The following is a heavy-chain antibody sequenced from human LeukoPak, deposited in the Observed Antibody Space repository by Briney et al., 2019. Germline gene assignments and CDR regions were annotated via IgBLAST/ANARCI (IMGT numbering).Heavy chain of an antibody. J-gene: IGHJ4*02. CDR2: ISGSGGST. V-gene: IGHV3-23*01. CDR3: AKHYDILTGYSDY. D-gene: IGHD3-9*01. Sequence: PGGSLRLSRAASGFTFSSYAMSWVRQAPGKGLEWVSAISGSGGSTYYADSVKGRFTISRDNSKNTLYLQMNSLRAEDTAVYYCAKHYDILTGYSDYWSQGTLVTVSS. CDR1: GFTFSSYA.